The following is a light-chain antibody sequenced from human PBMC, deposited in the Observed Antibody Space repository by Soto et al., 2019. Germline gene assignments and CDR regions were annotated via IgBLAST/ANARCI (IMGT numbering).Light chain of an antibody. CDR1: QRVYSN. J-gene: IGKJ5*01. Sequence: EILMTQSPDTLSVSPGESATLSCRASQRVYSNLAWYQQRPGQAPRLLIYGASTRATGVPARFSGRGSGTEFTLTISSLQSEDFAVYYCQQRSNWPSITFGQGTRLEIK. V-gene: IGKV3-15*01. CDR3: QQRSNWPSIT. CDR2: GAS.